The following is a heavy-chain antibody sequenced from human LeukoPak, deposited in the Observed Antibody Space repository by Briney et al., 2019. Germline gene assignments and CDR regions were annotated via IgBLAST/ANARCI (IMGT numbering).Heavy chain of an antibody. CDR2: IKSKTDGGTT. Sequence: GGSLRLSCAASGFTFSHYGMTWVRQAPGKGLEWVGHIKSKTDGGTTDYAAPVKGRFIISRDDLKTTLYLRMNSLKTEGTAVYYCTTEWYTSGRYFDYWGQGTLVTVSS. J-gene: IGHJ4*02. CDR3: TTEWYTSGRYFDY. D-gene: IGHD6-19*01. V-gene: IGHV3-15*01. CDR1: GFTFSHYG.